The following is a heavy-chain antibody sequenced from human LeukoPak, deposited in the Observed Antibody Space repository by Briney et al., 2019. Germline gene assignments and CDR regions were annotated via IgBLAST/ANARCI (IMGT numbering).Heavy chain of an antibody. CDR1: GFTFSSYA. CDR3: AKDFVLLWFGELSPAPTDAFDI. V-gene: IGHV3-23*01. J-gene: IGHJ3*02. CDR2: ISGSGGST. D-gene: IGHD3-10*01. Sequence: GGSLRLSCAASGFTFSSYAMSWVRQAPGKGLEWVSAISGSGGSTYYADSVKGRFTISRDNSKNTLYLQMNSLRAEDTAVYYCAKDFVLLWFGELSPAPTDAFDIWGQGTMVTVSS.